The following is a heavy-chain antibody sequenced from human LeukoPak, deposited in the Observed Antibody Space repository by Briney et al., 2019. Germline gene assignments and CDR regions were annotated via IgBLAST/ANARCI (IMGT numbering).Heavy chain of an antibody. J-gene: IGHJ4*02. D-gene: IGHD1-26*01. CDR3: ARDSVGATDY. CDR2: ISSSSSYI. CDR1: GFTFSSYS. V-gene: IGHV3-21*01. Sequence: GGSLRLSCAASGFTFSSYSMTGVRQAPGKGLEWVSSISSSSSYIYYADSVKGRFTISRDNAKNSLYLQMNSLRAEDTAVYYCARDSVGATDYWGQGTLVTVSS.